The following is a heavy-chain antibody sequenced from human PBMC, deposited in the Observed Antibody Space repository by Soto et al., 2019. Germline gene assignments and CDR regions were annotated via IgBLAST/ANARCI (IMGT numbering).Heavy chain of an antibody. Sequence: PGESLKISCKGSGYSFTSYWISWVRQMPGKGLEWMGRIDPSDSYTNYSPSFQGHVTISADKSISTAYLQWSSLKASDTAMYYCARLNDIAAAGDYYYGMDVWGQGTTVTVSS. CDR1: GYSFTSYW. CDR3: ARLNDIAAAGDYYYGMDV. J-gene: IGHJ6*02. V-gene: IGHV5-10-1*01. CDR2: IDPSDSYT. D-gene: IGHD6-13*01.